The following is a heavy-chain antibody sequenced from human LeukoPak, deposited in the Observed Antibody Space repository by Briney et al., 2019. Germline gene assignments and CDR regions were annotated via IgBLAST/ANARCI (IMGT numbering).Heavy chain of an antibody. Sequence: APVKVSCKASGGTFSSYAISWVRQAPGQGLEWMGRINPNSGGTNYAQKFQGRVTMTRDTSISTAYMELSRLTSDDTAVYYCARDTDKVVAATAYYYYYMDVWGKGTTVTVSS. J-gene: IGHJ6*03. CDR3: ARDTDKVVAATAYYYYYMDV. D-gene: IGHD2-15*01. V-gene: IGHV1-2*06. CDR2: INPNSGGT. CDR1: GGTFSSYA.